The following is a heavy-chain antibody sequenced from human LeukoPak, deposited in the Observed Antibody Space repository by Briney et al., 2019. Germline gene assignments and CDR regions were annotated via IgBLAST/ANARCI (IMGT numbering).Heavy chain of an antibody. CDR1: GFTFSTFS. Sequence: GGSLRLSCAASGFTFSTFSMNWVRQAPGKGLEWVSYISSSSSSIYYADSVQGRFTISRDNAKNSLYLQINSLRAEDTAVYYCARQNGADYYYYFDSWGQGTPVTVSS. J-gene: IGHJ4*02. D-gene: IGHD3-22*01. CDR2: ISSSSSSI. V-gene: IGHV3-48*01. CDR3: ARQNGADYYYYFDS.